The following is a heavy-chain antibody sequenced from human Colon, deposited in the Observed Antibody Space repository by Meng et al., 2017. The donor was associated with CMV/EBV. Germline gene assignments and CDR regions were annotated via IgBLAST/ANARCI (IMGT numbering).Heavy chain of an antibody. Sequence: GGAISSSNWWSWVRQSPGKRLEWIGEIFHTGSINYNPSLESRVTISIDKSKNQFSLKLPSVTAADTAVYYCARVRGYSYGPYWYFDLWGRGTLVTVSS. V-gene: IGHV4-4*02. D-gene: IGHD5-18*01. CDR2: IFHTGSI. CDR3: ARVRGYSYGPYWYFDL. J-gene: IGHJ2*01. CDR1: GGAISSSNW.